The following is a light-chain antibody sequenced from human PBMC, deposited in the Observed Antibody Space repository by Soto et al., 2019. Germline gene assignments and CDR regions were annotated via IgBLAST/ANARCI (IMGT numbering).Light chain of an antibody. CDR3: QQYNNWPPA. J-gene: IGKJ3*01. Sequence: EILMTQSPATLSVSPGERATLSGRASQIVSSNLAWYQQKPGQAPRLLIYGAYTRATGITARFSGSGSGTEFTLTISSLQSEDFAVYYCQQYNNWPPAFGHGTKVDIK. CDR1: QIVSSN. CDR2: GAY. V-gene: IGKV3-15*01.